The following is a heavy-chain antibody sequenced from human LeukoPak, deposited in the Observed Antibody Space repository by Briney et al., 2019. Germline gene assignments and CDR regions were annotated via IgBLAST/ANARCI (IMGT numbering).Heavy chain of an antibody. V-gene: IGHV4-4*07. Sequence: PSETLSLTCTGSGGSISSYYWSWIWQPAGKGLEWIRRIYTSGSTNYNPSLKSRVTMSVDTSKNQFSLKLSSVTAADTAVYYCARSTSIAAAKRSHYYYYYMDVWGKGTTVTVSS. CDR3: ARSTSIAAAKRSHYYYYYMDV. D-gene: IGHD6-13*01. CDR2: IYTSGST. J-gene: IGHJ6*03. CDR1: GGSISSYY.